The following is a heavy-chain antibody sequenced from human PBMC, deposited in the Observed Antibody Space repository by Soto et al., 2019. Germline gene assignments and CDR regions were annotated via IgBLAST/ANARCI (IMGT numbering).Heavy chain of an antibody. CDR2: IYYSGST. CDR1: GGSISSGGYY. J-gene: IGHJ5*02. CDR3: ARGGRYAAHVNWFDP. Sequence: SETLSLTCTVSGGSISSGGYYWSWIRQHPGKGLEWIGYIYYSGSTYYNPSLKSRVTISVDTSKNQFSLKLSSVTAADTAVYYCARGGRYAAHVNWFDPWGQGPLATVSS. V-gene: IGHV4-31*03. D-gene: IGHD1-26*01.